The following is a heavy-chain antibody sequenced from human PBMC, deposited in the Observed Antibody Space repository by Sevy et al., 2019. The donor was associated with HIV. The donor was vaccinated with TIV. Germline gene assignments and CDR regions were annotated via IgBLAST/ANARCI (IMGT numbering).Heavy chain of an antibody. CDR2: ISSSSSTI. J-gene: IGHJ3*02. V-gene: IGHV3-48*02. Sequence: GGSLRLSCAASGFTFSSYSMNWVRQAPGKGLEWVSYISSSSSTIYYADSVKGRFTITRDKAKNSLYLQMNSLRDEDTAVYYCARDSRFLEWLLEHDAFDIWGQETMVTVSS. CDR3: ARDSRFLEWLLEHDAFDI. CDR1: GFTFSSYS. D-gene: IGHD3-3*01.